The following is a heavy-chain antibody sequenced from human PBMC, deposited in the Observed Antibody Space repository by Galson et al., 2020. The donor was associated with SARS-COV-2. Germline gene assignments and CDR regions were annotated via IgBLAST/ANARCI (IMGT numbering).Heavy chain of an antibody. V-gene: IGHV1-69*13. CDR2: IIPIFGTA. J-gene: IGHJ6*03. D-gene: IGHD4-17*01. CDR1: GGTFSSYA. CDR3: ARDLYGDFGGEYYYYYVDV. Sequence: SVKVSCKASGGTFSSYAISWVRQAPGQGLEWMGGIIPIFGTANYAQKFQGRVTITADESTSTAYMELSSLRSEDTAVYYCARDLYGDFGGEYYYYYVDVWGKGTTVTVSS.